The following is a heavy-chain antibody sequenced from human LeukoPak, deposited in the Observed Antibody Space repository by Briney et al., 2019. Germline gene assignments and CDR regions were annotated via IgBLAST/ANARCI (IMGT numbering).Heavy chain of an antibody. CDR1: GGSVSSGNYY. CDR3: AREGGFYRPLDY. CDR2: IYYTGRS. J-gene: IGHJ4*02. D-gene: IGHD3-3*01. V-gene: IGHV4-61*01. Sequence: PSETLSLTCTVSGGSVSSGNYYWSWIRQPPGKRLEWIGYIYYTGRSTSNPSLKSRVTMSVDLSENHISLKLTSVTAADTAVYYCAREGGFYRPLDYSGQGTLVTVSS.